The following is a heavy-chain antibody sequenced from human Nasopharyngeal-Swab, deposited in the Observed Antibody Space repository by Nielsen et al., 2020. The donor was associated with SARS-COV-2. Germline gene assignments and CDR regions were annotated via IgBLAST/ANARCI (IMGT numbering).Heavy chain of an antibody. CDR1: GYTFITFG. D-gene: IGHD4-17*01. Sequence: ASVKASCKASGYTFITFGITWVRQAPGQGLEWMGWISAYNGNTNYAQKFQDRVTMTTDTSTTTAYMELRGLKTDDTAVYYCARDNESGDYYAYDMWGQGTTVTVPS. J-gene: IGHJ3*02. CDR2: ISAYNGNT. CDR3: ARDNESGDYYAYDM. V-gene: IGHV1-18*01.